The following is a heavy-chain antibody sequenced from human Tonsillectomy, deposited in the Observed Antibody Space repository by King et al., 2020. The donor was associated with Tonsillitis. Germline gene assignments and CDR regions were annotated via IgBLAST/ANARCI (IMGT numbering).Heavy chain of an antibody. V-gene: IGHV1-2*02. CDR2: IDCNSGST. D-gene: IGHD5-24*01. CDR1: GYTFTNYH. CDR3: SRETWVYGS. Sequence: QLVQSGTEVKMPGASVTVSCKASGYTFTNYHIHWIRQAPGQGLEWMGWIDCNSGSTNYAQNLQGRVTLTRETSTNTAYLDLRSLTSDDTAVYYCSRETWVYGSWGQGTLVTVSS. J-gene: IGHJ5*02.